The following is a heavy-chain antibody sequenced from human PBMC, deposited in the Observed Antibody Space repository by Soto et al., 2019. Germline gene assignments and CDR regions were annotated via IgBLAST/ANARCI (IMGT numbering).Heavy chain of an antibody. CDR2: ISYDGSNK. CDR1: GFTFSSYA. CDR3: ARDQTKVALSTPDY. V-gene: IGHV3-30-3*01. D-gene: IGHD5-12*01. Sequence: QVQLVESGGGVVQPGRSLRLSCAASGFTFSSYAMRWVRQAPGKGLEWVAVISYDGSNKYYADSVKGRFTISRDNSKNTLYLQMNSLRAEDTAVYYCARDQTKVALSTPDYWGQGTLVTVSS. J-gene: IGHJ4*02.